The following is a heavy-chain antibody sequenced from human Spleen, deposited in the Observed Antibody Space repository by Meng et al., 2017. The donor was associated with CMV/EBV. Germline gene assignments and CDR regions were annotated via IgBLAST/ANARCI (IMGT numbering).Heavy chain of an antibody. CDR1: GFTFSSYD. D-gene: IGHD1-20*01. Sequence: GGSLRLSCAACGFTFSSYDMHWVRQAPGKGLEWVSTIHSAGDTYYSDSVKGRFTISRDNAKNSLYLQMNSLRAEDTAVYYCARGRAHNWNYFDFWGQGTLVTVSS. V-gene: IGHV3-13*01. CDR3: ARGRAHNWNYFDF. J-gene: IGHJ4*02. CDR2: IHSAGDT.